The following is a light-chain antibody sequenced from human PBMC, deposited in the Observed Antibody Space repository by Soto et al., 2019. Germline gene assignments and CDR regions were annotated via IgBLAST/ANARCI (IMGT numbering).Light chain of an antibody. Sequence: QSVLTQPPSVSGAPGQRVTISCTGSSSNIGAGYDVHWYQQLPGTAPKLLIYGNSNRPSGVPDRFSGSKSGTSASLAITGLHAEDDADYYCQSYDSSLSGWVFCGGTKLTVL. CDR1: SSNIGAGYD. V-gene: IGLV1-40*01. CDR3: QSYDSSLSGWV. J-gene: IGLJ3*02. CDR2: GNS.